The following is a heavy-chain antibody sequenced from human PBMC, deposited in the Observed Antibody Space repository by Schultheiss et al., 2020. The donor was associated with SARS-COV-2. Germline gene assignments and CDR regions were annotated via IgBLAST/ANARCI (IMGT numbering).Heavy chain of an antibody. CDR1: GGTFSSYA. CDR3: TAEGFY. Sequence: ASVKVSCKASGGTFSSYAISWVRQAPGQGLEWMGWISAYNGNTNYAQKLQGRVTMTRNTSISTAYMELSSLRSEDTAVYYCTAEGFYWGQGTLVTVSS. J-gene: IGHJ4*02. CDR2: ISAYNGNT. V-gene: IGHV1-18*01.